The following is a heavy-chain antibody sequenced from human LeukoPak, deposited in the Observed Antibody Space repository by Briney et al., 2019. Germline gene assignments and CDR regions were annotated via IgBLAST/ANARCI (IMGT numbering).Heavy chain of an antibody. J-gene: IGHJ4*02. D-gene: IGHD3-10*01. V-gene: IGHV4-59*11. CDR3: ARDSYYGSASSHLDY. CDR1: GDSISNHY. Sequence: SETLSLTCTVSGDSISNHYWSWIRQSPGMGLEWIGYISCNGSTSYNPSLRSRVTISGDTSKNHFSLKLSSVTAADTALYYGARDSYYGSASSHLDYWGQGTLVSVSS. CDR2: ISCNGST.